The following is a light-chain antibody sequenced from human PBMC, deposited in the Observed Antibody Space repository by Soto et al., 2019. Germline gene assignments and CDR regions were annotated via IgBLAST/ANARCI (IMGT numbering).Light chain of an antibody. CDR3: QQYGDSPPTYT. Sequence: EIVLTQSPGTLSLSPGERATLSCRASQSVSSFYLAWYQQKPGQAPRLLIYGASSRATGIPDRFSGSGSGTDFTLTISRLEPEDFAVYYCQQYGDSPPTYTFGQGTKLEIK. V-gene: IGKV3-20*01. J-gene: IGKJ2*01. CDR2: GAS. CDR1: QSVSSFY.